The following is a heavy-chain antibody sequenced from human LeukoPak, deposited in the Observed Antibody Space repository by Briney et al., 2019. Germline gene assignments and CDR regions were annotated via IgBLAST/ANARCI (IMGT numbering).Heavy chain of an antibody. CDR3: SNGIYDRSY. V-gene: IGHV3-7*01. Sequence: GGSLRLSCAASGFTFTTYWMAWVRQAPGKGLEWVANIRQDGSEAVYADSVRGRFTISRDNAKNSLYLQMNSLRVEDTAVYYCSNGIYDRSYWGQGTLVTVSS. CDR2: IRQDGSEA. D-gene: IGHD2-8*01. J-gene: IGHJ4*02. CDR1: GFTFTTYW.